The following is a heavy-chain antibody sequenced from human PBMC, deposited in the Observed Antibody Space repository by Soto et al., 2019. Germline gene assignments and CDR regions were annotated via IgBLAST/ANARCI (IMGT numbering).Heavy chain of an antibody. J-gene: IGHJ5*02. Sequence: QVHLQESGPGLVKPSETLSLTCAVSGASIGSGGWWSWVRQPPGKGLEWIAEIFHDGNTNYSPSLKSRVTISVDKSQNPFSLNFYSVTAADTAVYYCARHEGWTGPDQWGQGTLVTVSS. CDR2: IFHDGNT. V-gene: IGHV4-4*02. CDR3: ARHEGWTGPDQ. CDR1: GASIGSGGW. D-gene: IGHD2-8*02.